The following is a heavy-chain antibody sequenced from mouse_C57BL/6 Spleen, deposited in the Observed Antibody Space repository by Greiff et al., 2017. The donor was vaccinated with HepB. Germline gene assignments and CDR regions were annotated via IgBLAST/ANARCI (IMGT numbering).Heavy chain of an antibody. V-gene: IGHV3-6*01. CDR1: GYSITSGYY. J-gene: IGHJ3*01. CDR3: ARDDSNYEGAWFAY. CDR2: ISYDGSN. Sequence: DVKLQESGPGLVKPSQSLSLTCSVTGYSITSGYYWNWIRQFPGNKLEWMGYISYDGSNNYNPSLKNRISITRDTSKNQFFLKLNSVTTEDTATYYCARDDSNYEGAWFAYWGQGTLVTVSA. D-gene: IGHD2-5*01.